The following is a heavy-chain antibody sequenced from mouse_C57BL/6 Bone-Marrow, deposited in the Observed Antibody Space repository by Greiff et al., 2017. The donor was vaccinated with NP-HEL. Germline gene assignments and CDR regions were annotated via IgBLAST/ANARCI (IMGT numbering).Heavy chain of an antibody. CDR3: ARTTVVASDFDY. CDR1: GYTFTSYG. D-gene: IGHD1-1*01. Sequence: QVQLQQSGAELARPGASVKLSCKASGYTFTSYGISWVKQRTGQGLEWIGEIYPRSGNTYYNEKFKGKATLTADKSSSTAYMDLSSLTSEDSAVYDCARTTVVASDFDYWGRGTTLTVSS. V-gene: IGHV1-81*01. CDR2: IYPRSGNT. J-gene: IGHJ2*01.